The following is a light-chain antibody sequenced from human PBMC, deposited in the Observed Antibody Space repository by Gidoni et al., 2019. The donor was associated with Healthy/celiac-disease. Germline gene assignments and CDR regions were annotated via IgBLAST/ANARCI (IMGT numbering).Light chain of an antibody. J-gene: IGKJ5*01. CDR1: QDISNY. CDR2: DAS. V-gene: IGKV1-33*01. CDR3: QRYDNLPSIT. Sequence: DIQMTQSPSSLSASVGDRVTITCQASQDISNYLNWYQQKPGKAPKLLIYDASNVETGVPSRFSGSGSGTDFTFTISSLQPEDIATYYCQRYDNLPSITFGQGTRLEIK.